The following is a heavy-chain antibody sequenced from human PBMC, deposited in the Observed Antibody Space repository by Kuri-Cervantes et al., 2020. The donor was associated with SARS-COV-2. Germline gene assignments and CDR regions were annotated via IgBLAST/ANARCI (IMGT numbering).Heavy chain of an antibody. D-gene: IGHD6-6*01. CDR3: AIWGDSSSSYYYYYIDV. CDR2: VSWNGSRT. V-gene: IGHV3-35*01. CDR1: GFTFRNSD. J-gene: IGHJ6*03. Sequence: GESLKISCAASGFTFRNSDMNWVHQAPGKGLEWISGVSWNGSRTHYADSVKGRFTISRDNAKNSLYLQMNSLRAEDTAVYYCAIWGDSSSSYYYYYIDVWGKGTTVTVSS.